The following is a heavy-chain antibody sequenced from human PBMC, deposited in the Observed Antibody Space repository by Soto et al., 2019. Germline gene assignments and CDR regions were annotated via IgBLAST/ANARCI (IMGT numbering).Heavy chain of an antibody. CDR1: GFTFDDYT. D-gene: IGHD5-18*01. Sequence: GGSLRLSCAASGFTFDDYTMHWVRQAPGKGLEWVSLISWDGGSTYYADSVKGRFTISRDNSKNSLYLQMNSLRTEDTALYYCAKDIRYSYGQKPYYYYGMDVWGQGTTVTVSS. V-gene: IGHV3-43*01. CDR3: AKDIRYSYGQKPYYYYGMDV. J-gene: IGHJ6*02. CDR2: ISWDGGST.